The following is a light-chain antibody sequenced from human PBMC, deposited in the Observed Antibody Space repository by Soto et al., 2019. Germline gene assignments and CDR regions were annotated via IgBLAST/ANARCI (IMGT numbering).Light chain of an antibody. Sequence: QAVVTQSPSASASLGASVKLTCTLSSGHSNYAIAWHQQQPEKGPRYLMKLNSDGRHIKGDGIPDRFSGSSSGAERYLTISGLQSDDEADYYCQVWDSGIRVFGGGTKVTVL. CDR1: SGHSNYA. CDR3: QVWDSGIRV. CDR2: LNSDGRH. J-gene: IGLJ3*02. V-gene: IGLV4-69*01.